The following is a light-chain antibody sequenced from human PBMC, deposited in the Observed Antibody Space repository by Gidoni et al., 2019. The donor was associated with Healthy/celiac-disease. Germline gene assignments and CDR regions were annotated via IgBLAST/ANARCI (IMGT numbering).Light chain of an antibody. CDR2: GAS. Sequence: EIVMTQSPATLSVSPGERATLSCRASQSVSSNLAWYQQKPGQAPRLLIYGASTRATGIPARVSGSGSGTGFTLTISSLQSADFAVYYCQQYKNWLRTFGQGTKVEIK. CDR1: QSVSSN. CDR3: QQYKNWLRT. J-gene: IGKJ1*01. V-gene: IGKV3-15*01.